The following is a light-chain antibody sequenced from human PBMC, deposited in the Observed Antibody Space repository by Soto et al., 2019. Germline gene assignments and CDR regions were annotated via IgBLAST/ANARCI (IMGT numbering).Light chain of an antibody. CDR3: QQRSNWPPLT. J-gene: IGKJ4*01. Sequence: EIVLTQSPATLSLSPGETATLSCRASQSVNSYLAWYQQKPGQAPRLLIYDASNRATGIPARFSGSGSGTDFTLTISSLEPEDFGIYYCQQRSNWPPLTFGGGTKVEVK. CDR2: DAS. CDR1: QSVNSY. V-gene: IGKV3-11*01.